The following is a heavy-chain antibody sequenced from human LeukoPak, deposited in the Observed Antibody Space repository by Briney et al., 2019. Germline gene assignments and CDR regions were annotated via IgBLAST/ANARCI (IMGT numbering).Heavy chain of an antibody. CDR2: NNHIGTT. J-gene: IGHJ4*02. Sequence: SETLSLTCAVYGGSFSGYYWSWIRQPPGKGLEWIGYNNHIGTTSYNPSLQSRVIISLDTSKNEFSLKLSSVTEADTAVYYCARVGPSGYDYYFDYWGRGTLVTVSS. CDR3: ARVGPSGYDYYFDY. CDR1: GGSFSGYY. D-gene: IGHD5-12*01. V-gene: IGHV4-34*01.